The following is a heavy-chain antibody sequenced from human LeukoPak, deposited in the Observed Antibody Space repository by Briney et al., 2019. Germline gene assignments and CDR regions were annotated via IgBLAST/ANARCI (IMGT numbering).Heavy chain of an antibody. Sequence: SETLSLTCTVSGGSISSYYWCWIRQPAGKGLEWIGRTYTSGSTNYNPSLKSRVTVSVDTSKNQFSLKLRSVTAADTAVYYCARGAYYYDTRDWGQGTLVTVSS. CDR3: ARGAYYYDTRD. D-gene: IGHD3-22*01. CDR1: GGSISSYY. V-gene: IGHV4-4*07. J-gene: IGHJ4*02. CDR2: TYTSGST.